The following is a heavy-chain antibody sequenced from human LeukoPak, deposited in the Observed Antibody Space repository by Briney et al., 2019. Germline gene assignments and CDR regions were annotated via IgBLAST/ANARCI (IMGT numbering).Heavy chain of an antibody. J-gene: IGHJ3*02. D-gene: IGHD3-22*01. Sequence: PSETLSLTCTVSGGSISSYYWSWIRQPAGKGLEWIGRIYTSGSTNYNPSLKSRDTMSVDTSKNQFSLKLSSVTAADTAVYYCVRDYYDSSGYGAFDIWGQGTMVTVSS. CDR1: GGSISSYY. V-gene: IGHV4-4*07. CDR2: IYTSGST. CDR3: VRDYYDSSGYGAFDI.